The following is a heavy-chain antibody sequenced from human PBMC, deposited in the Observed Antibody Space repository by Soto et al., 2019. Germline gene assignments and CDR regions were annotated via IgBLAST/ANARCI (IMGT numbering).Heavy chain of an antibody. CDR3: AHSRGGDYIWGSYRSQVLNFDY. CDR1: GFSLSTSGVG. D-gene: IGHD3-16*02. CDR2: IYWDDDK. J-gene: IGHJ4*02. Sequence: SGPTLVNPTQTLTLTCTFSGFSLSTSGVGVGWIRQPPGKALEWLALIYWDDDKRYSPSLKSRLTITKDTSKNQVVLTMTNMDPVDTATYYCAHSRGGDYIWGSYRSQVLNFDYWGQGTLVTVSS. V-gene: IGHV2-5*02.